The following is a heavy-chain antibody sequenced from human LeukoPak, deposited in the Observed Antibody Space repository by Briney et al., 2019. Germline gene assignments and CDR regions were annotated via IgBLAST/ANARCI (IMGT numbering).Heavy chain of an antibody. Sequence: ASVKVSCKASGYTFTGYYMHWVRQAPGQGLEWMGRINPNSGGTNYAQKFQGRVTMTRDTSISTAYMELRRLRSDDTAVYYCARDRSLIIKDYYYYGMDVWGQGTTVTVSS. D-gene: IGHD2-8*01. CDR1: GYTFTGYY. CDR2: INPNSGGT. CDR3: ARDRSLIIKDYYYYGMDV. J-gene: IGHJ6*02. V-gene: IGHV1-2*06.